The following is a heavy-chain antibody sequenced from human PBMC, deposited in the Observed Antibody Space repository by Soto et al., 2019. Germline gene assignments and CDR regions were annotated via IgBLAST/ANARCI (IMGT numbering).Heavy chain of an antibody. Sequence: QAQLVQSGAEVNKPGASVKVSCKASGYTFTTYGISWVRQAPGRGLEWMGWISAYNGDTKDAQRFQDRVTMTTDAYTSTAYLELRSLTSDDTAVYYCARDREAARLGWFDPWGQGTLVTVSS. V-gene: IGHV1-18*04. CDR3: ARDREAARLGWFDP. D-gene: IGHD6-6*01. J-gene: IGHJ5*02. CDR2: ISAYNGDT. CDR1: GYTFTTYG.